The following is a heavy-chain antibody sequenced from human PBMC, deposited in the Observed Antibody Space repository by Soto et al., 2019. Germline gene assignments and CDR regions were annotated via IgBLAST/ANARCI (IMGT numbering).Heavy chain of an antibody. CDR2: IKQDGSEK. V-gene: IGHV3-7*03. J-gene: IGHJ3*02. CDR1: GFTFSSYW. CDR3: AKNSGVDAFDI. Sequence: PGGSLRLSCAASGFTFSSYWMSWVRQAPGEGLEWVANIKQDGSEKYYVDSVKGRFTISRDNAKNSLYLQMNSLRAEDTAVYYCAKNSGVDAFDIWGQGTMVTVSS.